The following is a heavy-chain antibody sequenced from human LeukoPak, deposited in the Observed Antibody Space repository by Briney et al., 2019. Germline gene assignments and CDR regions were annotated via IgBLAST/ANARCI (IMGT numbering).Heavy chain of an antibody. CDR1: GFTFSSYD. CDR2: IGTAGDT. CDR3: ARSRLNYYDSSGYSQRFDY. V-gene: IGHV3-13*01. Sequence: GGSLRLSCAASGFTFSSYDMHWVRQATGKGLEWVSAIGTAGDTYYPGSVKGRFTISRENAKNSLYLQMNSLRAEDTAVYYCARSRLNYYDSSGYSQRFDYWGQGTLVTVSS. J-gene: IGHJ4*02. D-gene: IGHD3-22*01.